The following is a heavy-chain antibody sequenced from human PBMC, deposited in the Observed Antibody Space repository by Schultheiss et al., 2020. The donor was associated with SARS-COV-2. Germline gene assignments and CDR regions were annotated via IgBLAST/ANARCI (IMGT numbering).Heavy chain of an antibody. V-gene: IGHV4-59*12. CDR1: GGSISSYY. Sequence: SETLSLTCTVSGGSISSYYWSWIRQPPGKGLEWIGYIYYSGSTNYNPSLKSLVTISVDTSKNQFSLKLSSVTAADTAVYYCARGVVVAATSPLSYFDYWGQGTLVTVSS. CDR3: ARGVVVAATSPLSYFDY. CDR2: IYYSGST. D-gene: IGHD2-15*01. J-gene: IGHJ4*02.